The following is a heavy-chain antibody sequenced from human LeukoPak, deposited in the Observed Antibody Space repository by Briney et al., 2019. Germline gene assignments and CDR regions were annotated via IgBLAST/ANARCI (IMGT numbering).Heavy chain of an antibody. CDR2: IYPVDSDT. J-gene: IGHJ4*02. Sequence: KHGESLKISCKGSGYSFTSYWIAWVRQMSGKGLEWMAMIYPVDSDTRYSPSFQGQVALSADKSISTAYLQWSSLKASDTAIYYCARLRAALYGSNFDYWGQGTLVTVSS. V-gene: IGHV5-51*01. D-gene: IGHD6-13*01. CDR1: GYSFTSYW. CDR3: ARLRAALYGSNFDY.